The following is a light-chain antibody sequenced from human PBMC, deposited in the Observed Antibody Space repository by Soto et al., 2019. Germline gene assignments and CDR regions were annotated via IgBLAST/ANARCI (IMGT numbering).Light chain of an antibody. J-gene: IGKJ1*01. CDR1: QSVLYSSNNKNY. Sequence: DIVMTQSPDSLAVSLGERATINCKSTQSVLYSSNNKNYLAWYQQKPGQPPKLLIYWASTRGSGVPDRFSGSGSGTDFTLTISSLQAEDVAVYYCQQHYNTPRTFGQGTKVEI. V-gene: IGKV4-1*01. CDR3: QQHYNTPRT. CDR2: WAS.